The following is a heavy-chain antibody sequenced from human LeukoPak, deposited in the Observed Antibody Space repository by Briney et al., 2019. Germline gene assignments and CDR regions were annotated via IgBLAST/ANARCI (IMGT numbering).Heavy chain of an antibody. J-gene: IGHJ5*02. CDR3: AKDLMRDRWFGES. CDR1: GFTFSSYG. CDR2: IRYEGSEK. V-gene: IGHV3-30*02. D-gene: IGHD3-10*01. Sequence: GGSLRLSCAASGFTFSSYGMRWVRQAPGRGLEWVAFIRYEGSEKYYADSVKGRFIISRDNSKNTLYLEMNILRTEDTAVYHCAKDLMRDRWFGESWGQGTLVTVSS.